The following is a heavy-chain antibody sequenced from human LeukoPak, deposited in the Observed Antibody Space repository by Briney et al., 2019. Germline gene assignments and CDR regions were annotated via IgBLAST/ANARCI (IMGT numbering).Heavy chain of an antibody. Sequence: GGSLRLSCAASGFTFSSYWMSWVRQAPGKGLEWVANIKQDGSEKYYVDSVKGRFTISRDNAKNSLYLQMNSLRAEDTAVYYCARGSIRDPYYFDYWGQGTLVTVSS. J-gene: IGHJ4*02. CDR1: GFTFSSYW. V-gene: IGHV3-7*03. CDR3: ARGSIRDPYYFDY. CDR2: IKQDGSEK.